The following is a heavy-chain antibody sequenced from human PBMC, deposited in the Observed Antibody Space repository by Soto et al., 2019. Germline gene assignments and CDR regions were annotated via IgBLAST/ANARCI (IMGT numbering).Heavy chain of an antibody. CDR2: IYYSGST. D-gene: IGHD1-7*01. CDR3: ERAKLELRVCWFDH. J-gene: IGHJ5*02. Sequence: PSETLSLTCTVSGGSVSSGSYYWSWIRQPPGKGLEWIGYIYYSGSTNYNPSLKSRVTISVETSKNQFSLKLSSVNAADKAVYYCERAKLELRVCWFDHWGQGTLVTVSS. CDR1: GGSVSSGSYY. V-gene: IGHV4-61*01.